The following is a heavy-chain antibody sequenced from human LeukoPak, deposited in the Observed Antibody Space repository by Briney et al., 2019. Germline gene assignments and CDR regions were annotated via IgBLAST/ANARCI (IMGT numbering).Heavy chain of an antibody. J-gene: IGHJ4*02. V-gene: IGHV4-61*02. CDR2: IYTSGST. CDR3: ARDGYYDSSGYYYGPGSAFDY. Sequence: SETLSLTCTVSGGSISSGSYYWSWIRQPAGKGLEWIGRIYTSGSTNYNPSLKSRVTISVDTSKNQFSLKLSSVTAADTAVYYCARDGYYDSSGYYYGPGSAFDYWGQGTLVTVSS. CDR1: GGSISSGSYY. D-gene: IGHD3-22*01.